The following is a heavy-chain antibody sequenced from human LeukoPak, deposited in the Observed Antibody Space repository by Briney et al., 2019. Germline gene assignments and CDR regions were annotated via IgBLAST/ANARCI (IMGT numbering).Heavy chain of an antibody. CDR1: GYTLTELS. J-gene: IGHJ2*01. CDR3: ARWYSVGWNYYFDL. Sequence: ASVKVSCKVSGYTLTELSMHWVRQAPGKGLERMGGFDPEDGETIYAQKFQGRVTMTEDTSTDTAYMELSSLRSEDTAVYYCARWYSVGWNYYFDLWGRGTLVTVSS. CDR2: FDPEDGET. V-gene: IGHV1-24*01. D-gene: IGHD1-7*01.